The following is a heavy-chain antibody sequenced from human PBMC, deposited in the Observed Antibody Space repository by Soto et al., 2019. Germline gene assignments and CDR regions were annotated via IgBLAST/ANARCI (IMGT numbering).Heavy chain of an antibody. CDR3: CSRYYWNPPRYYYFYGMDV. D-gene: IGHD1-20*01. V-gene: IGHV3-7*01. CDR1: GFTFSDLW. CDR2: IKQDGSEK. Sequence: GGSLRLSCATSGFTFSDLWLSWVRQAPGKGLEWVANIKQDGSEKYYMNSEKGLFTMSRDNAKNSLYLQMKSLRAEYTVVYYCCSRYYWNPPRYYYFYGMDVWGQGTTVTVSS. J-gene: IGHJ6*02.